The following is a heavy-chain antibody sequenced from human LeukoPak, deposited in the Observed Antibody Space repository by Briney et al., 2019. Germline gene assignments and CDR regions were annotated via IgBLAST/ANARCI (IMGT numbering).Heavy chain of an antibody. CDR2: IGGGGSS. D-gene: IGHD3-10*01. CDR3: VKGVTMVRGSREFDY. J-gene: IGHJ4*02. Sequence: PGGSLRLSCTASGFSLSNSAMTWVRQAPGKGLEWVSSIGGGGSSYYAGSVKGRFTISRDNSKNTVYLQMNNLRAEDTAIFYCVKGVTMVRGSREFDYWGQGTLVTVSS. CDR1: GFSLSNSA. V-gene: IGHV3-23*01.